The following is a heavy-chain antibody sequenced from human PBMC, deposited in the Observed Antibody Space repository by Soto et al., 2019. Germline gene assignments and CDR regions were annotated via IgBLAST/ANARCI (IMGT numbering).Heavy chain of an antibody. CDR2: INPNSGGT. D-gene: IGHD3-16*01. Sequence: RASVKVSCKASGYTLTGNYMHWVRRAPGQGLEWMGWINPNSGGTNYAQKFQGWVTMTRDTSINTAYMELSRLRSDDTAVYYCARASDMITFFDYWGQGTLVTVSS. CDR3: ARASDMITFFDY. CDR1: GYTLTGNY. V-gene: IGHV1-2*04. J-gene: IGHJ4*02.